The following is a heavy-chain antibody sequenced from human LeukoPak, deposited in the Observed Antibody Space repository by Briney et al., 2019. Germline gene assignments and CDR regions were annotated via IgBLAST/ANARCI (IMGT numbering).Heavy chain of an antibody. V-gene: IGHV1-2*02. CDR2: INPNSGGT. Sequence: ASVKVSCKASGYTFTGYYMHWVRQAPGQGLEWMGWINPNSGGTNYAQKFQGRVTMTRDTSISAAYMELSRLRSDDTAVYYCARGLEMATVRYGMDVWGKGTTVTISS. D-gene: IGHD5-24*01. J-gene: IGHJ6*04. CDR3: ARGLEMATVRYGMDV. CDR1: GYTFTGYY.